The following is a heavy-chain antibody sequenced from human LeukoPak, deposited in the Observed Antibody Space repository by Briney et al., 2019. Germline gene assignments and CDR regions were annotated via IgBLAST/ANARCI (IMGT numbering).Heavy chain of an antibody. CDR2: TSVSGGGA. CDR1: GFTFSSHA. CDR3: AKAYTSVTGNPDAFDI. D-gene: IGHD1-1*01. J-gene: IGHJ3*02. Sequence: GGSLRLSCAASGFTFSSHAMNWVRQAPGKGLEWVSVTSVSGGGANHADSVKGRFTVSRDNSKNTLYLQMNSLRAEDTAVYFCAKAYTSVTGNPDAFDIWGQGTMVTVSS. V-gene: IGHV3-23*01.